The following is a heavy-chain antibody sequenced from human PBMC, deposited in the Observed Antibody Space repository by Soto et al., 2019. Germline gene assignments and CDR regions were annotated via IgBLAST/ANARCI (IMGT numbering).Heavy chain of an antibody. Sequence: PSETLSLTCTLSGGSFSSNNFYWSWIRQYPGKGMEWIGYIYHTGTTYYNPSLESRVTISLDTSKNQFSLRLTSVTAADTATFYCVKDPGPPRNYYYGMAVWGQGITVTVSS. D-gene: IGHD7-27*01. CDR1: GGSFSSNNFY. J-gene: IGHJ6*02. CDR2: IYHTGTT. CDR3: VKDPGPPRNYYYGMAV. V-gene: IGHV4-31*03.